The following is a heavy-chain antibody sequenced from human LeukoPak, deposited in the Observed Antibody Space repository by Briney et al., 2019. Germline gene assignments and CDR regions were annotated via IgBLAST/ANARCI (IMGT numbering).Heavy chain of an antibody. CDR1: GYTFSCDD. J-gene: IGHJ4*02. CDR3: ASASSITNFDY. Sequence: SVKVSWKASGYTFSCDDINWVRQATGQGLEWMGWMNPNSGNTGYAQKFQGRVTMTRNTSISTAYMELSSLRSEDTAVYYCASASSITNFDYWGQGTLVTVSS. D-gene: IGHD2-2*01. V-gene: IGHV1-8*01. CDR2: MNPNSGNT.